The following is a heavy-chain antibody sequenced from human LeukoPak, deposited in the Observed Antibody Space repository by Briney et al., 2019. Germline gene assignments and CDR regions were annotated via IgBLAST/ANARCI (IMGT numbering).Heavy chain of an antibody. CDR1: GGSISSGDYY. CDR2: IYYSGST. Sequence: SQTLSLTCTVPGGSISSGDYYWSWIRQPPGKGLEWIGYIYYSGSTYYNPSLKSRVTISVDTSKNQFSLKLSSVTAADTAVYYCARGDDTAMPYFDYWGQGTLVTVSS. D-gene: IGHD5-18*01. J-gene: IGHJ4*02. CDR3: ARGDDTAMPYFDY. V-gene: IGHV4-30-4*01.